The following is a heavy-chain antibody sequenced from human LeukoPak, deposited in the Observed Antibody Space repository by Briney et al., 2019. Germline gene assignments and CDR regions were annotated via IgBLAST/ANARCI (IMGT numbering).Heavy chain of an antibody. D-gene: IGHD4-17*01. Sequence: SETLSLTCTVSGGSISSYYWSWIRQPPGKGLEWIGYIYYSGSTNYNPSLKSRVTISVDTSKNQFSLKLSSVTAADTAVYYCASALTTVTSQDAFDIWGQGTMVTVSS. CDR3: ASALTTVTSQDAFDI. CDR2: IYYSGST. CDR1: GGSISSYY. V-gene: IGHV4-59*08. J-gene: IGHJ3*02.